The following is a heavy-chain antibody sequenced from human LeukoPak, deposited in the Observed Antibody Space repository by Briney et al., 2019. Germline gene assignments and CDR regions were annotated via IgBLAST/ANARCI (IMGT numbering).Heavy chain of an antibody. D-gene: IGHD6-6*01. CDR3: AKLGTSIAVPQTDFDY. V-gene: IGHV3-23*01. CDR1: GFTFSSYA. CDR2: ISGSGGST. J-gene: IGHJ4*02. Sequence: PGGSLRLSCAASGFTFSSYAMSWVRQAPGKGLEWVSAISGSGGSTYYADSVKGRFTISRDNSKNTLYLQMNSLRAEDTAVYYCAKLGTSIAVPQTDFDYWGQGTLVTVSS.